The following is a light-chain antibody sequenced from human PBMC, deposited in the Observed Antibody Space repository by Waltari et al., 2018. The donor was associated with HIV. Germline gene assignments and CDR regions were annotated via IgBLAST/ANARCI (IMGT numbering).Light chain of an antibody. J-gene: IGLJ1*01. CDR2: KDS. V-gene: IGLV3-25*03. Sequence: SYELTQPPSVSVSPGQTARITCSGDALPNQYAYWYQQKPGQAPVLVIYKDSERPSGIPDRFCGSSSGKTVTLTISGVQAEDEADYFCQSADSSGTYLYVFGTGTKVTVL. CDR1: ALPNQY. CDR3: QSADSSGTYLYV.